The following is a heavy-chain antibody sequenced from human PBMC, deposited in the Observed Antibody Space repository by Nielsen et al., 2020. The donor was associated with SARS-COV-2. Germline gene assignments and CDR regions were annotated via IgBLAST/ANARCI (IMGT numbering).Heavy chain of an antibody. CDR2: INHSGST. V-gene: IGHV4-34*01. J-gene: IGHJ6*03. CDR1: GGSFSGYY. CDR3: ARSIAARHYYYYYMDV. D-gene: IGHD6-6*01. Sequence: GSLRLSCAVYGGSFSGYYWSWIRQPPGKGLEWIGEINHSGSTNYNPSLKSRVTISVDTSKNQFSLKLSSVTAADTAVYYCARSIAARHYYYYYMDVWGKGTTVTVSS.